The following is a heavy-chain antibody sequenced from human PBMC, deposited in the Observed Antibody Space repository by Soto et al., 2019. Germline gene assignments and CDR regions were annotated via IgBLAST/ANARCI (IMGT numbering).Heavy chain of an antibody. CDR2: VYIGGNT. D-gene: IGHD3-16*01. V-gene: IGHV3-66*01. Sequence: EVQLVESGGGLVQPGGSLRLSCAASGFTVSSNYMSWVRQAPGKGLEWVSVVYIGGNTYYAESVEDRFTISRDNFQNMLYLQMNSLTAAATAVYYCAGSVGGGFDYWGQGTLGTVSS. CDR1: GFTVSSNY. J-gene: IGHJ4*02. CDR3: AGSVGGGFDY.